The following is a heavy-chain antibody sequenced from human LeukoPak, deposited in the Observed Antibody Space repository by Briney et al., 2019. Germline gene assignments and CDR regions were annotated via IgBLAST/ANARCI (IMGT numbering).Heavy chain of an antibody. CDR3: ARGRVPAAIRGPIDY. CDR1: GFTFSSCG. CDR2: IWYDGSNK. D-gene: IGHD2-2*01. V-gene: IGHV3-33*01. Sequence: PGGSLRLSCAASGFTFSSCGMHWVRQAPGKGLEWVAVIWYDGSNKYYADSVKGRFTISRDNSKNTLYLQMNSLRAEDTAVYYCARGRVPAAIRGPIDYWGQGTLVTVSS. J-gene: IGHJ4*02.